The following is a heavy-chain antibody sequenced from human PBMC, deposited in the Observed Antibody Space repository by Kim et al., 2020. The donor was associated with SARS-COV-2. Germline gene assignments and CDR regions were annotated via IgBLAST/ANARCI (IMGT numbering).Heavy chain of an antibody. D-gene: IGHD6-13*01. J-gene: IGHJ6*02. Sequence: GGSLRLSCAASGFSFSNYNMNWVRQAPGKGLEWVSSISGGSTYIYYGDSVKGRFTISRDNAKNSLFLQMNTLRAEDTAVYYCARDLVIAPADTPREVYYFAMNVWGQGTAVTVSS. CDR1: GFSFSNYN. CDR3: ARDLVIAPADTPREVYYFAMNV. V-gene: IGHV3-21*01. CDR2: ISGGSTYI.